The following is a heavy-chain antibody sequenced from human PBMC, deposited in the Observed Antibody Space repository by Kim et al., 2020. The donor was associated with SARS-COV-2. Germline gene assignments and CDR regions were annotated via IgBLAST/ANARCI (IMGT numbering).Heavy chain of an antibody. J-gene: IGHJ6*02. Sequence: GGSLRLSCAASGFTFSSYAMSWVRQAPGKGLEWVSAISGSGGSTYYADSVKGRFTISRDNSKNTLYLQMNSLRAEDTAVYYCAKPQNRAWGDRDYYYYYGMDVWGQGTTVTVSS. CDR3: AKPQNRAWGDRDYYYYYGMDV. V-gene: IGHV3-23*01. D-gene: IGHD2-21*02. CDR1: GFTFSSYA. CDR2: ISGSGGST.